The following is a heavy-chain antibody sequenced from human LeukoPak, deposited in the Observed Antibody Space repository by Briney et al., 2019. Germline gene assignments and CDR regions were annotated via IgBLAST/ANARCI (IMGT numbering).Heavy chain of an antibody. V-gene: IGHV3-21*01. CDR2: ISGTGSNI. J-gene: IGHJ5*02. CDR3: ARAKILWIQLWLPPIWFDP. D-gene: IGHD5-18*01. Sequence: GGSLRLSCVGSGFTFSGHSLNWVRQAPGKGLEWVAYISGTGSNIYYTDSVKGRFTVSRDNAKNSVYLQIDTLREDDTAVYYCARAKILWIQLWLPPIWFDPWGQGTLVTVSS. CDR1: GFTFSGHS.